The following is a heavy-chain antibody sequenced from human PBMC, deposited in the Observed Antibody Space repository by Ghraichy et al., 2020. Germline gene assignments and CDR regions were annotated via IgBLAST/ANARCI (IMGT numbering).Heavy chain of an antibody. CDR1: GFSFSNAW. D-gene: IGHD5-18*01. CDR3: ARDIGYSLHY. Sequence: GGSLRLSCAASGFSFSNAWMHWVRQAPGKGLMWVSHINSDGSTTTYADSAKGRFTISRDNAKNTVYLQMNSLRAEDTAVYYCARDIGYSLHYWGQGTLVTVPS. CDR2: INSDGSTT. V-gene: IGHV3-74*01. J-gene: IGHJ4*02.